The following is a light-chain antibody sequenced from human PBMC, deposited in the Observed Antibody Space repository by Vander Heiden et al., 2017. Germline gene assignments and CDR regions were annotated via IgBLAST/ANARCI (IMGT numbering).Light chain of an antibody. CDR3: QQTYSAPHT. Sequence: DIQMTQSPSSLSASVGDRVTITCRASQSINTYLNWYQQKPGTAPNLLIYGASSLQSGVPARFSGSGSGTDFTLTISSLQPEDFATYHCQQTYSAPHTFGQGTKLEIK. CDR1: QSINTY. J-gene: IGKJ2*01. CDR2: GAS. V-gene: IGKV1-39*01.